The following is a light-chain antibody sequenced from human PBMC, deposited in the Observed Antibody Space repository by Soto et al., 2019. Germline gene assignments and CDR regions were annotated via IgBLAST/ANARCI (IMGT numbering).Light chain of an antibody. V-gene: IGKV3-11*01. Sequence: EIVLTQSPATLSLSPGGRATLSCRASQSVSLSLAWYQQKPGKAPRLLIYAASKRASGFPARFSGSGSGTDFTLTISSLEPEDFAVYYCQERTGWPPWTFGQGTKVEIE. CDR3: QERTGWPPWT. J-gene: IGKJ1*01. CDR1: QSVSLS. CDR2: AAS.